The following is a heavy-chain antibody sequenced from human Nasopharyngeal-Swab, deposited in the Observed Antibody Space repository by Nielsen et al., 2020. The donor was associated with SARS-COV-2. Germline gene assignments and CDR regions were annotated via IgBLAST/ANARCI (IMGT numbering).Heavy chain of an antibody. J-gene: IGHJ4*02. Sequence: GESLKISCAASGFTFSSYSMNWVRQAPGKGLEWVSSISSSSSYIYYADSVKGRFTISRDNAKNSLYLQMNSLRAEDTAMYYCAATLWFGELPDYWGQGTLVTVSS. CDR2: ISSSSSYI. CDR1: GFTFSSYS. V-gene: IGHV3-21*01. D-gene: IGHD3-10*01. CDR3: AATLWFGELPDY.